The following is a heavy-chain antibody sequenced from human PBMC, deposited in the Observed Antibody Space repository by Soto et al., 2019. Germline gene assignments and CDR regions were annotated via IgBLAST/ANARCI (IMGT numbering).Heavy chain of an antibody. V-gene: IGHV3-49*03. J-gene: IGHJ4*02. CDR2: IRSKAYGGTS. D-gene: IGHD3-10*01. Sequence: GGSLRLSCTASGFSFGDYAIYWFRQAPGKGLEWLGFIRSKAYGGTSDYAASVIGRFTISRDDSKSVAYLQMDSLKTEDTAVYYCTRRYYYGSGGFLYWGQGTLVTVSS. CDR3: TRRYYYGSGGFLY. CDR1: GFSFGDYA.